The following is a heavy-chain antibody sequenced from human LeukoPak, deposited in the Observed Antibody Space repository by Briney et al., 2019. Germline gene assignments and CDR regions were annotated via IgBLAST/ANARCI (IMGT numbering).Heavy chain of an antibody. V-gene: IGHV3-7*02. J-gene: IGHJ4*02. CDR3: VRGGSFDGSRYHPDL. D-gene: IGHD3-22*01. Sequence: GGSLRLSCVASGFISVPYWMAWIRQSPGQGLEFVANINPDGSDINYVDSVRGRFTIHRDNAKNSLSLQMISLRAEDTAVYYCVRGGSFDGSRYHPDLWGKGPLLTVSS. CDR2: INPDGSDI. CDR1: GFISVPYW.